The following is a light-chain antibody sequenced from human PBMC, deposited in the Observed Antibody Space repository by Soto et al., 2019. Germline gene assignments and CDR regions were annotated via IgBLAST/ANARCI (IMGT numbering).Light chain of an antibody. CDR1: HDIRNH. Sequence: ILMAQCPSSRSAAVGGRVTITCQASHDIRNHLNCYLQKPGKAPKLLIYSASSLQSWVPSRFSGSGSGTDFTLTISSLQPEDFATYYCQQSYSTPQTFGQGTKVDI. J-gene: IGKJ1*01. CDR3: QQSYSTPQT. CDR2: SAS. V-gene: IGKV1-39*01.